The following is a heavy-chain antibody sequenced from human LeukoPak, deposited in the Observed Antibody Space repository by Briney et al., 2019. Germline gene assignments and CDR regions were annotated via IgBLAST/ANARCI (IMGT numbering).Heavy chain of an antibody. CDR3: ATAKWLANSDPFDI. D-gene: IGHD6-19*01. J-gene: IGHJ3*02. CDR2: FSIDGGST. Sequence: AGGSLRLSCAVSGSVLSSYGMHWVRQAPGKGLEYVSAFSIDGGSTYYANSVRGRSTISRDKSKNTPYLRMGSLRTEDMAVYYCATAKWLANSDPFDIWGQGTMVTVSS. V-gene: IGHV3-64*01. CDR1: GSVLSSYG.